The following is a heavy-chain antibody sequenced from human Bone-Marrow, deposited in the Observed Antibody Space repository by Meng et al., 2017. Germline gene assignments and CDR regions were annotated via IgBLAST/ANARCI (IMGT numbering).Heavy chain of an antibody. CDR3: ANDAGCTTGTMFDR. CDR2: ISYDGTAE. D-gene: IGHD4-17*01. J-gene: IGHJ5*02. Sequence: GESLKISCAASGFTFTSFDMHWVRQAPGKGLEWVAVISYDGTAEYYADSVRGRFIISRDNSKDTFYLQMNSLRAEDTAVYYCANDAGCTTGTMFDRWGQGTLVTVSS. V-gene: IGHV3-30*07. CDR1: GFTFTSFD.